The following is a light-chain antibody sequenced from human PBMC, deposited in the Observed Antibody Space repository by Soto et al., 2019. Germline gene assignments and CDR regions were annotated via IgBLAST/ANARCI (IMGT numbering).Light chain of an antibody. Sequence: QSVLTQPPSVSAAPGQKVTISCSGNSSDIGNNYVSWYQQLPGTAPKLLFYDNNKRPSGIPDRFSGSKSGTSATLGISGLQTGDEADYYCATWDSTPSAYVFGTGTKVTVL. J-gene: IGLJ1*01. CDR2: DNN. CDR3: ATWDSTPSAYV. CDR1: SSDIGNNY. V-gene: IGLV1-51*01.